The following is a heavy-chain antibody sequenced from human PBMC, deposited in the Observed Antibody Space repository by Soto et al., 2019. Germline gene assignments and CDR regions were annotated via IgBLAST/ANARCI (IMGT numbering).Heavy chain of an antibody. D-gene: IGHD5-12*01. Sequence: SETLSLTCTVSGGSISSGNYYWSWIRQHPGKGLEWIGYIHYSGTTYYNPSLKSRITISVDTSKNQFSLMLSSVTAADTAVYCCARRDVVATSGAFDIWGQGTMVTV. V-gene: IGHV4-31*03. J-gene: IGHJ3*02. CDR3: ARRDVVATSGAFDI. CDR2: IHYSGTT. CDR1: GGSISSGNYY.